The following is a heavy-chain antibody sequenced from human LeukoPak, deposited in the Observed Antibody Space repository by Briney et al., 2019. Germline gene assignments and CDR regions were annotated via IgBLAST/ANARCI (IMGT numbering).Heavy chain of an antibody. V-gene: IGHV3-7*02. D-gene: IGHD3-16*01. J-gene: IGHJ4*02. CDR3: AKANSYDSYYFDY. Sequence: GGSLRLSCAASGFTFSSYWMSWVRQAPGKGLEWVASIKRDGTEKYYVDSVKGRFTISRDNAKNSLYLQVNSLRAEDTAVYYCAKANSYDSYYFDYWGQGALVIVSS. CDR1: GFTFSSYW. CDR2: IKRDGTEK.